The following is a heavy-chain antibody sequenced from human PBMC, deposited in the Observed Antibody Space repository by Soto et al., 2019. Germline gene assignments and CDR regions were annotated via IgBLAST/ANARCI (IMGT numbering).Heavy chain of an antibody. V-gene: IGHV3-23*01. Sequence: PGGSLRLSCAASEFTFSNYAMSWVRQAPGKGLEWVSSISDNGGTTYYADSVKGRFTISRDNSKNTLYLQMNSLRAEDTAVYYCARAKGVAVAGSDYWGQGTLVTVSS. CDR2: ISDNGGTT. J-gene: IGHJ4*02. CDR1: EFTFSNYA. CDR3: ARAKGVAVAGSDY. D-gene: IGHD6-19*01.